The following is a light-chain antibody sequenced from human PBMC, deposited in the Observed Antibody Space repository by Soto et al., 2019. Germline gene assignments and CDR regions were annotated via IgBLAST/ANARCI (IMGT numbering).Light chain of an antibody. CDR2: DVS. V-gene: IGLV2-11*01. CDR3: CSYAGSYTYV. CDR1: SSDVGGYKY. Sequence: QSALTQPRSVSGSPGQPVTISCSGTSSDVGGYKYVSWYQQHPGKAPKVMMYDVSKRPSGVPDRFSGSKSGNTASLTISGLQAEDEADYYCCSYAGSYTYVFGTGTQLTVL. J-gene: IGLJ1*01.